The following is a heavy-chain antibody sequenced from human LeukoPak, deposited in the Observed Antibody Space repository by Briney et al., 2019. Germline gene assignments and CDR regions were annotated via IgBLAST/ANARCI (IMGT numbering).Heavy chain of an antibody. CDR2: IYPGDSDT. D-gene: IGHD3-22*01. J-gene: IGHJ4*02. Sequence: GESLKISCKGSGYSFTSYWIGWVRQMPGKGLEWMGIIYPGDSDTRYSPSFQGQVTISADKSINTAYLQWSSLKASDSVMYYCARGSQNVVITAYDYWGQGTLVPVSS. V-gene: IGHV5-51*01. CDR3: ARGSQNVVITAYDY. CDR1: GYSFTSYW.